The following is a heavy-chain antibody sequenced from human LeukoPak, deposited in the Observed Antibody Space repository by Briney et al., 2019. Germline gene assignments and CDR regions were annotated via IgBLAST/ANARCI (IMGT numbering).Heavy chain of an antibody. CDR2: ISYDGSNK. Sequence: GGSLRLSCAASGFTFSSYAMHWVRQAPGKGLEWVAVISYDGSNKYYADSVKGRFTISRDNSKNTLYLQMNSLRAEDTAVYYCARADFLQDFWSGYPIDYWGQGTLVTVSS. V-gene: IGHV3-30*04. CDR3: ARADFLQDFWSGYPIDY. D-gene: IGHD3-3*01. CDR1: GFTFSSYA. J-gene: IGHJ4*02.